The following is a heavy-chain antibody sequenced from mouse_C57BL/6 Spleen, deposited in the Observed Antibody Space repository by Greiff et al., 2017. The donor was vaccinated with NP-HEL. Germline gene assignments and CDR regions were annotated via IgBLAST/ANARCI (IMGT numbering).Heavy chain of an antibody. V-gene: IGHV5-4*01. D-gene: IGHD4-1*01. CDR3: ARVNWDGDAY. Sequence: EVQRVESGGGLVKPGGSLKLSCAASGFTFSSYAMSWVRQTPEKRLEWVATISDGGSYTYYPDNVKGRFTISRDNAKNNLYLQMSHLKSEDTAMYYCARVNWDGDAYWGQGTLVTVSA. J-gene: IGHJ3*01. CDR1: GFTFSSYA. CDR2: ISDGGSYT.